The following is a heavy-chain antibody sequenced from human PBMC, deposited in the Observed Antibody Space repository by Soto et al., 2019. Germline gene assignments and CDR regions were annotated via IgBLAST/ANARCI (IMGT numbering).Heavy chain of an antibody. J-gene: IGHJ4*02. CDR3: ARDRPLYGDYGYDY. CDR1: GGSISSGGYY. V-gene: IGHV4-31*03. CDR2: IYYSGST. D-gene: IGHD4-17*01. Sequence: QVQLQESGPGLVKPSQTLSLTCTVSGGSISSGGYYWSWIRQHPGKGLGWIGYIYYSGSTSYNPSLKSRVTISVDTSKNQFSLKLSSVTAADTAVYYCARDRPLYGDYGYDYWGQGTLVTVSS.